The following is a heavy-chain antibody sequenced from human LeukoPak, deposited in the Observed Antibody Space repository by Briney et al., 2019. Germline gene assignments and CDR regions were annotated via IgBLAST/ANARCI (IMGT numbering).Heavy chain of an antibody. V-gene: IGHV3-23*01. J-gene: IGHJ1*01. CDR3: AKDGTLDWLLNYFQH. CDR1: GFTFSRYG. Sequence: PGRSLRLSCVASGFTFSRYGMHWVRQAPGKGLEWVSAISASGGSTYYADSVKGRFTISRDNSKNTLYLQMNSLRAEDTAVYYCAKDGTLDWLLNYFQHWGQGTLVTVSS. CDR2: ISASGGST. D-gene: IGHD3-9*01.